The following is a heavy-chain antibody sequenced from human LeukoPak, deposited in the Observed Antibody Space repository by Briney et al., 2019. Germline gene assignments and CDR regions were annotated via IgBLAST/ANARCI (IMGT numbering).Heavy chain of an antibody. CDR3: ARHTAMVEWNYYDSHLSALDI. Sequence: SETLSLTCAVSGGSISSSSYYWGWIRQPPGKGLEWIGSIYYSGSTYYNPSLKSRVTISVDTSKNQFSLKLSSVTAADTAVYYCARHTAMVEWNYYDSHLSALDIWGQGTMVTVSS. J-gene: IGHJ3*02. CDR2: IYYSGST. CDR1: GGSISSSSYY. D-gene: IGHD3-22*01. V-gene: IGHV4-39*07.